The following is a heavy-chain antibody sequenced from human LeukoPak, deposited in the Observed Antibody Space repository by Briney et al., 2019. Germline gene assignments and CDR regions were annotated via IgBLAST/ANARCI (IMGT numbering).Heavy chain of an antibody. V-gene: IGHV7-4-1*02. CDR1: GYTFTSYA. CDR2: INTNTGNP. CDR3: ARGELPYYYDSSGDH. J-gene: IGHJ4*02. Sequence: GASVTVSCTASGYTFTSYAMNWVRQAPGQGLEWMGWINTNTGNPTYAQGFTGRFVFSLDTSVSTAYLQISSLKAEDTAVYYCARGELPYYYDSSGDHWGQGTLVTVSS. D-gene: IGHD3-22*01.